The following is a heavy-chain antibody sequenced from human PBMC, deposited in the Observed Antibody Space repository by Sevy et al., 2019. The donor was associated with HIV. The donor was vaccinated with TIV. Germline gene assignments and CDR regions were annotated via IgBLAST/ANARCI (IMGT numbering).Heavy chain of an antibody. Sequence: SETLSLTCAVYGGSFSGYYWSWIRQPPGKGLEWIGEINHSGGTNYNPSLKSRVTISVDTSKNRFSLKVNSVTAADTAVYYCARHCTGSSCSHAFDIWGQGTMVTVSS. V-gene: IGHV4-34*01. D-gene: IGHD2-15*01. CDR2: INHSGGT. CDR3: ARHCTGSSCSHAFDI. CDR1: GGSFSGYY. J-gene: IGHJ3*02.